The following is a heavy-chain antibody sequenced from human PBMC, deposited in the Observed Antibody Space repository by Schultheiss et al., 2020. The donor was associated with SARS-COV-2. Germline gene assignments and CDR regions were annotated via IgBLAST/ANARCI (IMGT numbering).Heavy chain of an antibody. J-gene: IGHJ3*02. CDR2: IYHSGST. D-gene: IGHD5-12*01. V-gene: IGHV4-38-2*02. Sequence: SETLSLTCTVSGGSISSYYWSWIRQPPGKGLEWIGSIYHSGSTYYNPSLKSRVTISVDTSKNQFSLKLRSVTAADTAVYYCARAQEYSGYDLRDDAFDMWGQGTMVTVSS. CDR3: ARAQEYSGYDLRDDAFDM. CDR1: GGSISSYY.